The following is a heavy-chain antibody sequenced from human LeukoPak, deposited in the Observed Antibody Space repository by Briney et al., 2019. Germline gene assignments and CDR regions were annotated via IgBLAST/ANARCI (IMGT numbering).Heavy chain of an antibody. Sequence: SETLSLTCTVSGGSVSTGSYYWSWIRQPPGKGLEWIGYIYYSGSTNYNPSLKSRVTISVDTSKNQFSLKLSSVTAADTAVYYCARVSHSWINFADYWGQGTLVTVSS. J-gene: IGHJ4*02. V-gene: IGHV4-61*01. CDR2: IYYSGST. CDR1: GGSVSTGSYY. CDR3: ARVSHSWINFADY. D-gene: IGHD5-12*01.